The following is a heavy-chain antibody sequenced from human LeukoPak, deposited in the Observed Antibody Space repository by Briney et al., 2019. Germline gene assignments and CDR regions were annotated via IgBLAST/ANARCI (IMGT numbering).Heavy chain of an antibody. J-gene: IGHJ4*02. CDR3: AQGSSSWPSLFDY. CDR2: INWDGSST. V-gene: IGHV3-43*01. CDR1: GFTFDDYT. Sequence: GGSLRLSCAASGFTFDDYTMHWVRQTPEKGLEWVSLINWDGSSTYYADSVKGRFAISRDNSKNSLYLQMNSLGTEDTALYYCAQGSSSWPSLFDYWGQGTLVTVSS. D-gene: IGHD6-13*01.